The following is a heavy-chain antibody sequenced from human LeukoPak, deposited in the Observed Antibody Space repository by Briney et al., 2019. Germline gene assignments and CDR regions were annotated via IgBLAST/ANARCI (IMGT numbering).Heavy chain of an antibody. V-gene: IGHV1-46*01. CDR3: ARDISRDPLGDY. D-gene: IGHD3-16*02. CDR2: INPSGGST. CDR1: GYTSTSYY. J-gene: IGHJ4*02. Sequence: ASVKVSCKASGYTSTSYYMHWVRQAPGQGLEWMGIINPSGGSTSYAQKFQGRVTMTRDTSTSTVYMELSSLRSEDTAVYYCARDISRDPLGDYWGQGTLVTVSS.